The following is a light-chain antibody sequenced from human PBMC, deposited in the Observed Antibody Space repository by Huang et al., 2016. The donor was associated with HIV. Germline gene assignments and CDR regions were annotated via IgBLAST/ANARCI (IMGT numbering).Light chain of an antibody. J-gene: IGKJ3*01. CDR1: QIVSSH. Sequence: ETVMTQSPVTLSVSPGDRASLSCRSSQIVSSHLAWYQQKPGQAPRLLIYAESTRGTGVPARFSGSGAGTEFTLTISTLQSEDSAVYYCQQYNDFRSTFGPGTRVEIK. CDR3: QQYNDFRST. V-gene: IGKV3-15*01. CDR2: AES.